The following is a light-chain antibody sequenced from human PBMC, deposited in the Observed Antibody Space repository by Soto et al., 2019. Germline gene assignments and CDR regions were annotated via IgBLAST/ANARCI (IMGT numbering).Light chain of an antibody. J-gene: IGKJ4*01. Sequence: TQSPATLSVSPGERATLSCXXXQSVSSNLAWYQQKPGQAPSLLIYDISARATGIPTRFSGSGSGTEFTLTISSLQSEDFAVYYCQQYNDWPLTFGGGTKVEIK. CDR3: QQYNDWPLT. CDR1: QSVSSN. CDR2: DIS. V-gene: IGKV3D-15*01.